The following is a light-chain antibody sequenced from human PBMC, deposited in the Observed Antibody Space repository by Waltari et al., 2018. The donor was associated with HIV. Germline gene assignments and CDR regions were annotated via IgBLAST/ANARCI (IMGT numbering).Light chain of an antibody. J-gene: IGLJ2*01. CDR1: SSDVGGSNY. CDR3: CSYAGSYTFVV. CDR2: DVR. V-gene: IGLV2-11*01. Sequence: QSALTQPRSVSGSPGQSVTISCTGTSSDVGGSNYVSWYQQHPGQAPKLLIYDVRKRPSGVPDRFSGSKSGNTASLTISGLQAEDEADYYCCSYAGSYTFVVFGGGTKLTVL.